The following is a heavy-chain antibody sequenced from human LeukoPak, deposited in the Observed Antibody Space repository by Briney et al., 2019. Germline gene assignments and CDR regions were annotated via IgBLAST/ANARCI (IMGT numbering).Heavy chain of an antibody. V-gene: IGHV1-18*01. Sequence: ASVKVSCKASGYTFTSYGISWVLQAPGQGLEWMGWISAYNGNTNYAQKLQGRVTMTTDTSTSTAYMELRSLRSDDTAVYYCARIAARQDYFDYWGQGTLVTVSS. CDR1: GYTFTSYG. J-gene: IGHJ4*02. CDR2: ISAYNGNT. D-gene: IGHD6-6*01. CDR3: ARIAARQDYFDY.